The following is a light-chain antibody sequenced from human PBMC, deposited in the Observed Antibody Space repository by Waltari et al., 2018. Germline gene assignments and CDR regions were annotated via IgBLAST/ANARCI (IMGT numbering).Light chain of an antibody. Sequence: YVVTQPPSVSVAPGKTARLTCEGENIETNRGNWYQQKAGQAPVLVMFYDSDRPSGIPERFSGSNSGNTATLTINWVEPGDEADYHCQLWDDTNNSGVFGGGTKLTVL. J-gene: IGLJ3*02. CDR2: YDS. V-gene: IGLV3-21*04. CDR3: QLWDDTNNSGV. CDR1: NIETNR.